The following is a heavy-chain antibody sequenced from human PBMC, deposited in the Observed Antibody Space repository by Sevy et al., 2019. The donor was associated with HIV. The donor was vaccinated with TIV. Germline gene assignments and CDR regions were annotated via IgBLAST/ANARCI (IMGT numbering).Heavy chain of an antibody. V-gene: IGHV1-18*01. CDR2: ISRYNT. D-gene: IGHD1-26*01. CDR1: GYTFINYG. J-gene: IGHJ1*01. CDR3: ARSPSGSQGPGQYFQH. Sequence: ASVKVSCKASGYTFINYGITWVRQAPGQGLEWMGWISRYNTNYAQKLRGRVTMTTDTSTSTVYMELRSLRSDDTAVYYCARSPSGSQGPGQYFQHWGQDTLVTVSS.